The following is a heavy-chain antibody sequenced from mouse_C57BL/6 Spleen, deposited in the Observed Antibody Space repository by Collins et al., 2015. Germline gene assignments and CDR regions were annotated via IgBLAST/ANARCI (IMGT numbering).Heavy chain of an antibody. D-gene: IGHD3-3*01. V-gene: IGHV1-80*01. Sequence: QVQLQQSGAELVKPGASVKISCKASGYAFSSYWMNWVKQRPGKGLEWVGQIYPGDDDTNYNGNFKGKATLTADKSSTTAYMQLSSLTSEDSAVYFCATGGTYGMDYWGQGTSVTVSS. J-gene: IGHJ4*01. CDR3: ATGGTYGMDY. CDR2: IYPGDDDT. CDR1: GYAFSSYW.